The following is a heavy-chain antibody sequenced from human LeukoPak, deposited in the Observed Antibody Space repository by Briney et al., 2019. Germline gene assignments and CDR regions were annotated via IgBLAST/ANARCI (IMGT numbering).Heavy chain of an antibody. J-gene: IGHJ4*02. D-gene: IGHD6-13*01. CDR1: GFTVSSNH. CDR2: IFGGGTT. Sequence: VGSPRLSCAASGFTVSSNHMGWVRQAPGKGLEWVSVIFGGGTTSYAGSVKGRVTISRDNSKNTLYLQMNRLRAEDTAVYYCAAWRGSSWFDYWGQGTLVTVSS. V-gene: IGHV3-53*01. CDR3: AAWRGSSWFDY.